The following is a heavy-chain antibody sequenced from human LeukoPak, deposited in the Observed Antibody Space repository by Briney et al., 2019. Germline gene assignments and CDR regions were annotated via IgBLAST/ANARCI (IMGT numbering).Heavy chain of an antibody. Sequence: AGGSLRLSCAASEFTVSSNYMSWVRQAPGKGLEWVSVIYSGGATYHADSVKGRFTISRDNSNNTLYPQMNSLRAEDTAVYYCARGTRHNYFDYWGQGTLVTVSS. CDR1: EFTVSSNY. J-gene: IGHJ4*02. CDR2: IYSGGAT. V-gene: IGHV3-66*01. CDR3: ARGTRHNYFDY.